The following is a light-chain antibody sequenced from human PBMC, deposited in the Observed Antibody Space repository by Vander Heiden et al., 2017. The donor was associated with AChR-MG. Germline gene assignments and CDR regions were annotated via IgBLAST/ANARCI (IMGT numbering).Light chain of an antibody. Sequence: QSVLTQPPSVSGTPGQTVTISCSGGSSNIGTNRVCWYQQLPGTAPKLLIYRSNRRPSGVPDRFSGSKSGTSASLAISGLRSEDEADYYCAAWDDSLSGSVAFGGGTKLTGL. CDR2: RSN. CDR1: SSNIGTNR. J-gene: IGLJ2*01. CDR3: AAWDDSLSGSVA. V-gene: IGLV1-47*01.